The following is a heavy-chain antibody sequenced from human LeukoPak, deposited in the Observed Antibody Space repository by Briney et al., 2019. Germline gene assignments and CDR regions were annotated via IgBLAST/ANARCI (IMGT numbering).Heavy chain of an antibody. CDR2: IYYSGST. CDR1: GGSISSYY. V-gene: IGHV4-59*01. D-gene: IGHD4-23*01. Sequence: SETLSLTCTVSGGSISSYYWSWIRQPPGKGLEWIGYIYYSGSTNYNPSLKSRVTISVDTSKNQFSLKLSSVTAADTAVYYCARGGNDYGGIRPYYFDYWGQGTLVTVSS. CDR3: ARGGNDYGGIRPYYFDY. J-gene: IGHJ4*02.